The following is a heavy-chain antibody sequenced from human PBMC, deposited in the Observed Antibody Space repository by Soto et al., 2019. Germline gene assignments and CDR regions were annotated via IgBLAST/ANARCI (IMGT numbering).Heavy chain of an antibody. CDR3: GRGYMLLELRGFFDY. CDR1: GFTFSSYA. CDR2: ISGSGGST. Sequence: PGGSLRLSCAASGFTFSSYAMSWVRQAPGKGLEWVSAISGSGGSTYYADSVKGRFTIARDNSKNTLYLQMNSLRAEETAVYYCGRGYMLLELRGFFDYWGQGTLVTVSS. J-gene: IGHJ4*02. D-gene: IGHD1-7*01. V-gene: IGHV3-23*01.